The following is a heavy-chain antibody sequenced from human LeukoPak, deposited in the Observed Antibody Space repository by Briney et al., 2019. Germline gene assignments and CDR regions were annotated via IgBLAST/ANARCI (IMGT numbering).Heavy chain of an antibody. CDR3: ARDPGSGSYTYYFDY. V-gene: IGHV3-21*01. D-gene: IGHD1-26*01. CDR2: ISSSSSYI. CDR1: GFTFSSYS. Sequence: GGSLRLSCAASGFTFSSYSMNWVRQAPGKGLEWVSSISSSSSYIYYADSVRGRFTISRDNAKTSLYLQMNSLRAEDTAVYYCARDPGSGSYTYYFDYWGQGTLVTVSS. J-gene: IGHJ4*02.